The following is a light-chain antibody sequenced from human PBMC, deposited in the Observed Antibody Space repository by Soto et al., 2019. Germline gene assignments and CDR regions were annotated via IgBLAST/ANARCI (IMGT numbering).Light chain of an antibody. J-gene: IGKJ5*01. CDR3: QQYGNPRIT. CDR1: QSVRNNY. CDR2: GAS. V-gene: IGKV3-20*01. Sequence: ETVLTESPGTLSLSPGERATLSCGASQSVRNNYLAWYQQKPGQAPRLLISGASSRAAGIPDRFSGSGSETDFTLTISRLEPEDFALYFCQQYGNPRITFGQGTRLEIK.